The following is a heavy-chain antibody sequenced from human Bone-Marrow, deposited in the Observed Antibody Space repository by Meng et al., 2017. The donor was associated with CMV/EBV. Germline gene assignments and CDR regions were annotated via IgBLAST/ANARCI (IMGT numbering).Heavy chain of an antibody. CDR2: ITDDGGSA. Sequence: FTFSNPGMTWVRQAPGKGLEWVATITDDGGSAYYADSVKGRFTISRDNSMNTLYLQMNSLRAEDTAIYFCAKEPARPSFFVFYFFDSWGQGTLVTVSS. V-gene: IGHV3-23*01. CDR1: FTFSNPG. D-gene: IGHD3-3*01. J-gene: IGHJ4*02. CDR3: AKEPARPSFFVFYFFDS.